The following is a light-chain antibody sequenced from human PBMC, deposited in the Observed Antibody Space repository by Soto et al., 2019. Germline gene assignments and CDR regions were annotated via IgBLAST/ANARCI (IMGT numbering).Light chain of an antibody. J-gene: IGKJ2*01. CDR2: DAS. CDR3: QQYERPPFA. Sequence: EIVLTQSPGTLSLFPGDRATLSCRASQRVSNSYLAWFQQKPGQAPRLLIYDASSRAAGVPDRVSGGGSGTDFTLTISALEPEDFASYFCQQYERPPFAFGQGTRLEI. V-gene: IGKV3-20*01. CDR1: QRVSNSY.